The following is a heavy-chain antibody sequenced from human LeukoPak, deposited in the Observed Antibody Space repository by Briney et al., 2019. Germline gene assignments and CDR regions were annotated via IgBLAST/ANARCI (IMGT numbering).Heavy chain of an antibody. CDR1: GGSFSGYY. J-gene: IGHJ4*02. D-gene: IGHD6-19*01. CDR2: INHSGST. Sequence: PSETLSLTCAVYGGSFSGYYWSWIRQPPGKGLEWIGEINHSGSTNYNPSLKSRVTISVDTSKNQFSLKLSSVTAADTAVYYCARGRGSGWYVGGNSLYFDYWGQGTLVTVSS. V-gene: IGHV4-34*01. CDR3: ARGRGSGWYVGGNSLYFDY.